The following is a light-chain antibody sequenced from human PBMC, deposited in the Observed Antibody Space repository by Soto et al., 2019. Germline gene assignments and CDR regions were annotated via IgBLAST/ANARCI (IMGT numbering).Light chain of an antibody. CDR2: EVS. J-gene: IGLJ1*01. V-gene: IGLV2-14*01. CDR3: SSYTSSSIDYV. Sequence: QSALTQPASVSGSPGQSITISCTGTSSDVGGYNYVYWYQQHPGKAPKLMFYEVSNRPSGVSNRFSGSKSGNTASLTISGLQAEDEADYYCSSYTSSSIDYVFGTGTKVTVL. CDR1: SSDVGGYNY.